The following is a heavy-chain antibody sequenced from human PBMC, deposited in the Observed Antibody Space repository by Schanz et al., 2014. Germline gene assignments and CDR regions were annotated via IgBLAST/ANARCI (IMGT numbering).Heavy chain of an antibody. V-gene: IGHV3-7*04. Sequence: EVQLVESGGGLVQPGGSLRLSCTASGFTFSDYWMSWVRQAPGKGPEWVANIKEDGSVKDYVDSVKGRFTISRDNSKNTVYLQMNSLRADDTAVYYCAKGPYYYYYMDVWGNGTTVTVSS. J-gene: IGHJ6*03. CDR1: GFTFSDYW. CDR2: IKEDGSVK. CDR3: AKGPYYYYYMDV.